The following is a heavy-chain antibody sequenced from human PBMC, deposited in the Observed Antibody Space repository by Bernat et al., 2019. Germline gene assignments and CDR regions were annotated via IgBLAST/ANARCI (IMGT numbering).Heavy chain of an antibody. J-gene: IGHJ6*02. CDR3: AKDSSGYYYYGMDV. D-gene: IGHD6-19*01. V-gene: IGHV3-33*06. Sequence: QVQLVESGGGVVQPGRSLRLSCAASGFTFSSYGMHWVRQAPGKGLEWVAVIWYDVSNKYYADSVKGRFTISRDNSKNTLYLQMNSLRAEDTAVYYCAKDSSGYYYYGMDVWGQGTTVTVSS. CDR1: GFTFSSYG. CDR2: IWYDVSNK.